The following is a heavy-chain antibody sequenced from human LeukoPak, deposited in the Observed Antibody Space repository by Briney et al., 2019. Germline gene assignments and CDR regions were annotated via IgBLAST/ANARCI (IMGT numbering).Heavy chain of an antibody. CDR1: GFTFSSYA. CDR2: ISYDGSNK. V-gene: IGHV3-30-3*01. CDR3: ARPPQYYYYFGMDV. Sequence: GGSLRLSCAASGFTFSSYAMHWVRQAPGKGLEWVAVISYDGSNKYYADSVKGRFTISRDNSKNTLYLQMNSLRIEETAVYYCARPPQYYYYFGMDVWGQGTTVTVSS. D-gene: IGHD4-11*01. J-gene: IGHJ6*02.